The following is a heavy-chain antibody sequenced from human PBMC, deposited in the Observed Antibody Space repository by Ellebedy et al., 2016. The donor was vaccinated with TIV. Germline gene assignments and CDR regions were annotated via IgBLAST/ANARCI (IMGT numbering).Heavy chain of an antibody. CDR3: AKGSFPFGDKSERIYSFQY. Sequence: PGGSLRLSCAVSGVTVNSNHMSWVRQAPGKGLEWVSVMYGDGGRYYEDSVKGRFTISRDTSKNTLYLQMTNLRTEDTAVYYCAKGSFPFGDKSERIYSFQYWGQGTLVTVSS. D-gene: IGHD3-10*01. J-gene: IGHJ4*02. V-gene: IGHV3-53*05. CDR2: MYGDGGR. CDR1: GVTVNSNH.